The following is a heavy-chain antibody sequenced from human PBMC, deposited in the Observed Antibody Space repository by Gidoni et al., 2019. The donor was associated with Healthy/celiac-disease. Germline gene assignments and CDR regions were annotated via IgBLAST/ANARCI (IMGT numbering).Heavy chain of an antibody. CDR3: ARLSPMEWSYGRHFDY. J-gene: IGHJ4*02. D-gene: IGHD3-3*01. Sequence: EVQLVQSGAEVKKPGESLKISCKVSGYSFTSYWIGWVRQMPGKGLEWMGIIYPGDSDTRSSPSFQGQVTISADKSISTAYLQWSSLKASDTAMYYCARLSPMEWSYGRHFDYWGQGTLVTVSS. CDR2: IYPGDSDT. CDR1: GYSFTSYW. V-gene: IGHV5-51*01.